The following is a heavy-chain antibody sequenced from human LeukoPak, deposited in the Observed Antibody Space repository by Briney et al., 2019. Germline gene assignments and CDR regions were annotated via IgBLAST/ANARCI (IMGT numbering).Heavy chain of an antibody. V-gene: IGHV1-46*01. CDR1: GYTFTNYY. Sequence: ASVKVSCKASGYTFTNYYIHWVRQAPGQGLEWMGLINPGGDNTDYAQNFQGRVTMTRDTSTSTVYMGLSSLGSEDTAVYYCARIRDGHNDAYDIWGQGTMVTVSS. CDR3: ARIRDGHNDAYDI. D-gene: IGHD5-24*01. J-gene: IGHJ3*02. CDR2: INPGGDNT.